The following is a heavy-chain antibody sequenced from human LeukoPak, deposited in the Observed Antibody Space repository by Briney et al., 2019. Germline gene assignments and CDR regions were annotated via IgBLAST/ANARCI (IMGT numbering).Heavy chain of an antibody. Sequence: ASVKVSCKASGYTFTSYGINWVRQATGQGLEWMGWMNPNSGNTGYAQKLQGRVTITRNTSISTAYMELSGLRSEDTAVYYCARGRGGYCSSTSCYRVGWFDPWGQGTLVTVSS. CDR1: GYTFTSYG. D-gene: IGHD2-2*01. J-gene: IGHJ5*02. CDR2: MNPNSGNT. V-gene: IGHV1-8*03. CDR3: ARGRGGYCSSTSCYRVGWFDP.